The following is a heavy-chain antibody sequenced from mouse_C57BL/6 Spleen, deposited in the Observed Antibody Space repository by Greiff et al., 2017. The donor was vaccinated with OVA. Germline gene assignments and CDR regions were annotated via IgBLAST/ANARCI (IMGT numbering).Heavy chain of an antibody. CDR1: GYTFTSYW. J-gene: IGHJ4*01. V-gene: IGHV1-5*01. D-gene: IGHD4-1*01. CDR2: IYPGNSDT. Sequence: VQLQQSGTVLARPGASVKMSCKTSGYTFTSYWMHWVKQRPGQGLEWIGAIYPGNSDTSYNQKFKGKAKLTAVTSASTAYMELSSLTNEDSAVSPCTRRCWDVDYAMDYWGQGTSVTVSS. CDR3: TRRCWDVDYAMDY.